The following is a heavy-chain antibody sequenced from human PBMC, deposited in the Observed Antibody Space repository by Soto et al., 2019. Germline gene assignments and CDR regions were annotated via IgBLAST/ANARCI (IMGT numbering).Heavy chain of an antibody. CDR1: GYAFTWFN. CDR3: ARPKDYDDCLDL. CDR2: LNAGNGNT. J-gene: IGHJ4*02. D-gene: IGHD3-22*01. Sequence: QVQLVQSGAEVKKPGASVKVSCKAPGYAFTWFNINWVRQAPGQRLEWMGWLNAGNGNTKYSQKFQGRVTFTRDTSANTAYRELSSLISEDTAWNYCARPKDYDDCLDLWGQGTLVTVSS. V-gene: IGHV1-3*01.